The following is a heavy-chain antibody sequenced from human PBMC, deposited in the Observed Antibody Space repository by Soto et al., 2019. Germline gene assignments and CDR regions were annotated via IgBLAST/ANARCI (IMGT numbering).Heavy chain of an antibody. CDR3: ARHSSYYDSSGYYSPPDY. CDR1: GGCIGSSDYY. CDR2: IYYSGSA. Sequence: SETLSLTCTVSGGCIGSSDYYWGWIRQPPGKGLEWIGNIYYSGSASYNPSLKSRVTISVDTSKNQVSLKLSSVTAADTAVYYCARHSSYYDSSGYYSPPDYWGQGTLVTVS. J-gene: IGHJ4*02. D-gene: IGHD3-22*01. V-gene: IGHV4-39*01.